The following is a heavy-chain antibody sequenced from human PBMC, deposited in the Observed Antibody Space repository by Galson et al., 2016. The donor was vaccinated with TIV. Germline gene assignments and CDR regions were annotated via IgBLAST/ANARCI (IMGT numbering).Heavy chain of an antibody. J-gene: IGHJ3*02. D-gene: IGHD3-22*01. CDR2: INPKSGST. V-gene: IGHV1-2*02. CDR3: ARDLYYYDSNGYNQGFDI. Sequence: SVKVSCKASGDTFSGYYIYWVRQAPGQGLEWMGWINPKSGSTKYAQRFQGRVTMTKDTSISTAYMEVSWLRPDDTAVYYCARDLYYYDSNGYNQGFDIWGQGTMVTVSS. CDR1: GDTFSGYY.